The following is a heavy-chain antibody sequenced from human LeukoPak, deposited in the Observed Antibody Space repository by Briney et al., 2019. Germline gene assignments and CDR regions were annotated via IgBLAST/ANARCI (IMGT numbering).Heavy chain of an antibody. D-gene: IGHD4-17*01. CDR2: IDSDGRTT. CDR1: GFTFSRYW. Sequence: GGSLRLSCAASGFTFSRYWMYWVRQAPGKGLVWVSRIDSDGRTTNYADSVKGRFTISRDNAKNSLYLQMNSLRAEDTAVYYCARDLPPGDYGDYHGYWGQGTLVTVSS. V-gene: IGHV3-74*01. J-gene: IGHJ4*02. CDR3: ARDLPPGDYGDYHGY.